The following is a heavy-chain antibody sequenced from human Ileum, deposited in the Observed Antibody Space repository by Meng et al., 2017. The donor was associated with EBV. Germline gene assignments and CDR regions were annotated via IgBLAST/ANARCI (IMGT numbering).Heavy chain of an antibody. CDR1: GFTFNKYA. V-gene: IGHV3-23*04. D-gene: IGHD5-12*01. CDR3: AKDLRGYGGTYFDC. Sequence: EGQLVEAGGSLVHAGGSLRLSCVAAGFTFNKYAMRWVRQAPGKGLEWVSGIGGTDDKTYYADSVKGRFTIPRDNPKNTLFLQMDGLRAEDTAVYFCAKDLRGYGGTYFDCWGQGTLVTVSS. J-gene: IGHJ4*02. CDR2: IGGTDDKT.